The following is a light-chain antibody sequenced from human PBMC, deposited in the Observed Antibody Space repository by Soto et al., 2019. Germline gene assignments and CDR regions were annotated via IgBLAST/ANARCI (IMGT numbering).Light chain of an antibody. CDR2: KAS. Sequence: DIQLTQSPSTLSGFAGDGVTITCRASQTISSWLDWYQQKTGKAPKLLIYKASTLKSGVPSRFSGSGSGTEFTLTISSLQPDDFATYYCQHYNSYSEAFGQATKVDI. J-gene: IGKJ1*01. CDR1: QTISSW. V-gene: IGKV1-5*03. CDR3: QHYNSYSEA.